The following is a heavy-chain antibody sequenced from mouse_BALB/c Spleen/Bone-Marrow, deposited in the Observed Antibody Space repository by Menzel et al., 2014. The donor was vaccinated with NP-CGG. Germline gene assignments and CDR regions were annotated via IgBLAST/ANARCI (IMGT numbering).Heavy chain of an antibody. Sequence: DVMLVESGGGLVQPGGFLHLSWAASGFDFSRYWMSWARQAPGKGQEWIGEINPGNSTRNYTPSLKDKFIISRDNAKNTLYLQLSNVRPEDTALYYCARLLTLRAMDYWGQGTSVTVSS. V-gene: IGHV4-2*02. CDR1: GFDFSRYW. CDR2: INPGNSTR. CDR3: ARLLTLRAMDY. J-gene: IGHJ4*01.